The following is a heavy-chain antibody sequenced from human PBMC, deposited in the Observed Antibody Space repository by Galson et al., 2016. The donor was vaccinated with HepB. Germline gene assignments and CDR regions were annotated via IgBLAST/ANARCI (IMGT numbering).Heavy chain of an antibody. CDR3: AGRTVGYYKGASDY. D-gene: IGHD1-26*01. CDR1: GSSFGSYW. J-gene: IGHJ4*02. CDR2: IYPGDSET. Sequence: QSGADVKKPGESLKISCKASGSSFGSYWIGWLRQMPGKGLEWMGIIYPGDSETRYSSSFQGQVTMSVDKSINTAYLQWSSLKASDTAIYYCAGRTVGYYKGASDYWGQGTLVTVSS. V-gene: IGHV5-51*01.